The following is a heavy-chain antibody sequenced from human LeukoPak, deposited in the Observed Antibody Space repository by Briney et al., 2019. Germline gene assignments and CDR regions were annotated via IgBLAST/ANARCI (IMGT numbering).Heavy chain of an antibody. CDR1: GYSISSGYY. J-gene: IGHJ6*03. CDR3: ARVVRDSSWYSDYMDA. V-gene: IGHV4-38-2*02. D-gene: IGHD6-13*01. Sequence: SETLSLTCTVSGYSISSGYYWGWIRQPPGKGLEWIGSIYHSGSTYYNPSLKSRVTISVDTSKNQFSLKLSSVTAADTAVYYCARVVRDSSWYSDYMDAWGKGTTVTVSS. CDR2: IYHSGST.